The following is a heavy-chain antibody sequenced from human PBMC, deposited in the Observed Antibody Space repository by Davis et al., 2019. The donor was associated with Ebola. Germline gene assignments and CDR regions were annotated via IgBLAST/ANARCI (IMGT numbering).Heavy chain of an antibody. CDR3: ARDGGGYYDSSGYH. Sequence: PGGSLRLSCAASGFTFRSYAMNWVRQTPGKGLEWVSGISGVGYNTYYADSVKGRFTISRDNSKNTLYLQMNSLRAEDTAVYYCARDGGGYYDSSGYHWGQGTLVTVSS. V-gene: IGHV3-23*01. CDR2: ISGVGYNT. D-gene: IGHD3-22*01. J-gene: IGHJ5*02. CDR1: GFTFRSYA.